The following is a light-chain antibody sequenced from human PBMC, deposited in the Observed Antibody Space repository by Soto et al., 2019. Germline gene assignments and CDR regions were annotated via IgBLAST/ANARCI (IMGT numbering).Light chain of an antibody. CDR1: QSVSSD. Sequence: EIVMTQSPATLSLSPGERATLSCRASQSVSSDLAWYQQKPGQAPNLLIYGASTRATGIPARFSGSGSGTDFTLTIISLQSEDFVVYYCHQYNNWPPTFGGGTKVEIK. V-gene: IGKV3-15*01. CDR2: GAS. CDR3: HQYNNWPPT. J-gene: IGKJ4*01.